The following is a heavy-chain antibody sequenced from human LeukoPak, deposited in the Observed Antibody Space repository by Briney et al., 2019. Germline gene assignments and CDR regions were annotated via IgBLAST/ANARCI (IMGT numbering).Heavy chain of an antibody. D-gene: IGHD1-26*01. J-gene: IGHJ4*02. CDR3: ARDHSDELDY. CDR1: GFTFSSYA. Sequence: GGSLRLSCAASGFTFSSYAMSWVRQAPGKGLEWVSAISGSGGSTYYADSVKGRFTNSRDNSKNTLYLQMNSLRAEDTAVYYCARDHSDELDYWGQGTLVTVSS. CDR2: ISGSGGST. V-gene: IGHV3-23*01.